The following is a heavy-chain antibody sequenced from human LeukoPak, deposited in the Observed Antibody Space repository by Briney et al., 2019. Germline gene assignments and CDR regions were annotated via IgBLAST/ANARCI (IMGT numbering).Heavy chain of an antibody. CDR3: ARVGDYALKD. CDR2: MYTSGST. J-gene: IGHJ4*02. Sequence: SETLSLTCTVSGGSISSGGYYWSWIRQHPGKGLEWIGRMYTSGSTNYNPSLKSRVTMSVDTSKNQFSLKLSSVTAADTAVYYCARVGDYALKDWGQGTLVTVSS. V-gene: IGHV4-61*02. CDR1: GGSISSGGYY. D-gene: IGHD3-16*01.